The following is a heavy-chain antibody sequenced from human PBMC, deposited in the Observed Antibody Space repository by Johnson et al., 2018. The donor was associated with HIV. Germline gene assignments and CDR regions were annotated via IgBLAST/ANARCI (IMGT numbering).Heavy chain of an antibody. Sequence: QVQLVESGGGVVQPGRSLKIYCAVSEFTFSDYAMHWVRLAPGKGLQWVAIIWYDGSNKYYADSVKGRFTISRDNSKNTLYLQMNSLRAEDTAVYYCARDPDDYGGRDAFDIWGQGTMVTVSS. CDR3: ARDPDDYGGRDAFDI. CDR2: IWYDGSNK. CDR1: EFTFSDYA. J-gene: IGHJ3*02. D-gene: IGHD4-23*01. V-gene: IGHV3-30-3*01.